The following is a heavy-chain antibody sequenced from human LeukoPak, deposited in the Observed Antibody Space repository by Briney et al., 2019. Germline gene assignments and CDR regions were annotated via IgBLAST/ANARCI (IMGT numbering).Heavy chain of an antibody. CDR1: GYSFTNNW. Sequence: GESLKISCKGSGYSFTNNWIGWVRQKPGKGLEWMGIIYPGDSDTRYSPSFQGQVTISADKSISTAYLRWSSLKASDTAMYYCARLSPFCRIKGDGTCYSDYWGQGTLVTVSS. CDR3: ARLSPFCRIKGDGTCYSDY. J-gene: IGHJ4*02. CDR2: IYPGDSDT. D-gene: IGHD2-15*01. V-gene: IGHV5-51*01.